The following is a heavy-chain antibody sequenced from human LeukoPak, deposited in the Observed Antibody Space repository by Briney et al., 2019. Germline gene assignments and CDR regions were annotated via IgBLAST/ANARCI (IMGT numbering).Heavy chain of an antibody. CDR1: GFTFSNTW. D-gene: IGHD5-12*01. CDR3: STDGYSGNEGLYDY. V-gene: IGHV3-15*01. Sequence: PGGSPRLSCAASGFTFSNTWMSWVRQAPGKGLEWVGRLKSKTDGGTTDYAAPVKGRFIISRDDSKNTLYLQMNSLKTEDTAVYYCSTDGYSGNEGLYDYWGQGTLVTVSS. CDR2: LKSKTDGGTT. J-gene: IGHJ4*02.